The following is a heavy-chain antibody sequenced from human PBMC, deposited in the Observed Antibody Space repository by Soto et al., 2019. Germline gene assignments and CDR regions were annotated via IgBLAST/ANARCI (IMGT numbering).Heavy chain of an antibody. D-gene: IGHD2-15*01. Sequence: GESLKISCAASGFTFSSYAMHWVRQAPGKGLEWVAVISYDGSNKCYADSVKGRFTISRDNSKNTLYLQMNSLRAEDTVVYYCARERGVVVAAGDFDIWGQGTMVTVSS. V-gene: IGHV3-30*14. CDR3: ARERGVVVAAGDFDI. CDR1: GFTFSSYA. CDR2: ISYDGSNK. J-gene: IGHJ3*02.